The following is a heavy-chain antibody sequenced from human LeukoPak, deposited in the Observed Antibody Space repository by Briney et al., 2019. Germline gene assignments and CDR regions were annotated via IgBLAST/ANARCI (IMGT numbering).Heavy chain of an antibody. Sequence: ASVKVCCKASGYTFTSYGISWVRQAPGQGLEWMGWISAYNGNTNYAQKLQGRVTMTTDTSTSTAYMELRSLRSDDTAVYYCARTRLVDDFWSGPYNWFDPWGQGTLVTVSS. CDR2: ISAYNGNT. CDR3: ARTRLVDDFWSGPYNWFDP. V-gene: IGHV1-18*01. J-gene: IGHJ5*02. CDR1: GYTFTSYG. D-gene: IGHD3-3*01.